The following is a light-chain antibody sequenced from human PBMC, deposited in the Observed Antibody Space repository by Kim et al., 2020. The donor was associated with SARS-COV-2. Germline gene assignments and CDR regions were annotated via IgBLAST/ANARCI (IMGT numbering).Light chain of an antibody. CDR1: QSISSN. CDR2: GAS. Sequence: LAGGPGETATHSGRTSQSISSNLAWYQQKPGQAPRLLIYGASTRATGIPARVSGSGSGTEFTLTISSLQSEDFAVYYCQQRSNWPPFGQGTKLEI. V-gene: IGKV3-15*01. CDR3: QQRSNWPP. J-gene: IGKJ2*01.